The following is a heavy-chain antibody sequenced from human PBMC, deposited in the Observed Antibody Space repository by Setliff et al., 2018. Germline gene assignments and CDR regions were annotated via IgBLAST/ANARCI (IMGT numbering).Heavy chain of an antibody. CDR3: AREYRGDSNGYWGGIGAY. CDR1: GFTFSNYW. J-gene: IGHJ4*02. V-gene: IGHV3-74*01. Sequence: PGGSLRLSCVASGFTFSNYWMFWVRQAPGKGLVWVSRIKSDGSIISYADSVKGRFTISRDNAKNTLFLQMNSLGAEYTAVYYCAREYRGDSNGYWGGIGAYWGQGTLVTVSS. CDR2: IKSDGSII. D-gene: IGHD2-21*01.